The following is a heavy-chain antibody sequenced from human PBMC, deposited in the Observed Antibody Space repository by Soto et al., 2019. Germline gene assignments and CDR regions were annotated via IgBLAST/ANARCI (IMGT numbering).Heavy chain of an antibody. CDR2: IYYSGST. CDR1: GGSISSGGYY. V-gene: IGHV4-31*03. J-gene: IGHJ4*02. CDR3: ARSSTSANYFDY. D-gene: IGHD2-2*01. Sequence: QVQLQESGPGLVKPSQTLSLTCTVSGGSISSGGYYWSWIRQHPGKGLEWIGYIYYSGSTYYNPSFKSRVTISVDTSTNQFSLKLSSVSAADTAVYYCARSSTSANYFDYWGQGTLVTVSS.